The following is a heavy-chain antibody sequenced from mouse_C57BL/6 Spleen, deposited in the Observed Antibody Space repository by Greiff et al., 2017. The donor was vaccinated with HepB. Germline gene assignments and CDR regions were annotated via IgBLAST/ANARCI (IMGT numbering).Heavy chain of an antibody. CDR2: INPNNGGT. J-gene: IGHJ2*01. CDR3: ASKPGGFDY. V-gene: IGHV1-22*01. Sequence: EVQLQQSGPELVKPGASVKMSCKASGYTFTGYNMHWVKQSHGKSLEWIGYINPNNGGTSYNQKFKGKATLTVNKSSSTAYMELRSLTSEDSAVYYCASKPGGFDYWGQGTTLTVSS. CDR1: GYTFTGYN.